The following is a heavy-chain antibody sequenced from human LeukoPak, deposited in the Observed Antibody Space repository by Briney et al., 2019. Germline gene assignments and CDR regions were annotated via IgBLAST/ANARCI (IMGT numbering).Heavy chain of an antibody. Sequence: GGSLRLSCAASGFTFSGYAMTWVRQAPGKGLEWVATIRGPGSTTYYADSVKGRFTISRDNSQNTLYLQMNSLRAEDTAICYCAKGLLTKTHGISWDPLDSWGQGTLVSVSS. CDR3: AKGLLTKTHGISWDPLDS. CDR1: GFTFSGYA. D-gene: IGHD6-13*01. V-gene: IGHV3-23*01. J-gene: IGHJ4*02. CDR2: IRGPGSTT.